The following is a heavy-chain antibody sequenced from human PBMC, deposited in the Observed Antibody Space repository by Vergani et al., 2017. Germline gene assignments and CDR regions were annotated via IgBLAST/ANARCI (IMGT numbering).Heavy chain of an antibody. J-gene: IGHJ4*02. CDR2: ISWNSGSI. V-gene: IGHV3-9*01. CDR1: GFTFDDYA. CDR3: AKGVTYYDILTGYDTVYALDY. Sequence: EVQLVESGGGLVQPGRSLRLSCAASGFTFDDYAMHWVRQAPGKGLEWVSGISWNSGSIGYADSVKGRFTISRDNAKNSLYLQMNSLRAEDTALYYCAKGVTYYDILTGYDTVYALDYWGQGTLVTVSS. D-gene: IGHD3-9*01.